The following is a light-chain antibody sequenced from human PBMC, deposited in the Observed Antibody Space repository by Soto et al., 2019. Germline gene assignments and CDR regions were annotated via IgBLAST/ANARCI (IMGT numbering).Light chain of an antibody. CDR1: QSVSSN. CDR3: QQYNGR. Sequence: EIVMTQSPATLSVSPGERATLSCRASQSVSSNLAWYQQKPGQAPRLLIYGASTRATGIPARFSGSGSGTEFTLTISSLQSEDFAVYYCQQYNGRFGQGTKVEIK. J-gene: IGKJ1*01. V-gene: IGKV3-15*01. CDR2: GAS.